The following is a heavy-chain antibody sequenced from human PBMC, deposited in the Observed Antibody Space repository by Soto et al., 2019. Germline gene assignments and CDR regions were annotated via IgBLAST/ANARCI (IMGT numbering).Heavy chain of an antibody. CDR2: IKSKTDGGTT. D-gene: IGHD7-27*01. V-gene: IGHV3-15*07. Sequence: EVQLVESGGGLVKPGGSLRLSCAASGFTFSNAWMNWVRQAPGKGLEWVGRIKSKTDGGTTDYAAPVKGRFTISRDDSKNTLYLQMNNLKTEDTAVYYCTTDRISLGAFDIWGQGTMVTVSS. CDR1: GFTFSNAW. CDR3: TTDRISLGAFDI. J-gene: IGHJ3*02.